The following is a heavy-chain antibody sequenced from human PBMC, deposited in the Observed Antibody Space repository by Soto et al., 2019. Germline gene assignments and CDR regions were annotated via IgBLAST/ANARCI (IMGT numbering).Heavy chain of an antibody. Sequence: RSLTCTVSGGSIYRSGYYWGWIRQPPGRGLEWIGSIDYNGVTYSNPSLKSRVTISRDTSKNQFSLKLTSVTAADTALYYCGKVLVGATGHTDSDSWGPGTLVTVSS. CDR3: GKVLVGATGHTDSDS. D-gene: IGHD2-15*01. CDR1: GGSIYRSGYY. V-gene: IGHV4-39*01. J-gene: IGHJ4*02. CDR2: IDYNGVT.